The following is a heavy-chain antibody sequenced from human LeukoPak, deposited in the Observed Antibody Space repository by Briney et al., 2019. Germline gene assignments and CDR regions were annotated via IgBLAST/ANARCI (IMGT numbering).Heavy chain of an antibody. CDR3: AKARSMVRGAHDAFDI. CDR2: ISWNSGSI. CDR1: GFTFDDYA. D-gene: IGHD3-10*01. V-gene: IGHV3-9*01. Sequence: PGGSLRLSCAASGFTFDDYAMHWVRQAPGKGLEWVSGISWNSGSIGYADSVKGRFTISRDNAKNSLYLQMNSLRAEDTALYYCAKARSMVRGAHDAFDIWGQGTMVTVSS. J-gene: IGHJ3*02.